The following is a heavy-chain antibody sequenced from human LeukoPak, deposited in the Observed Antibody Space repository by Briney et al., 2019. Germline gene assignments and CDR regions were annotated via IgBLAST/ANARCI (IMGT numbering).Heavy chain of an antibody. J-gene: IGHJ6*03. D-gene: IGHD6-19*01. Sequence: PSETLSLTCTVSGGSISSSSYYWGWIRQSPGKGLEWIGSIYYSGSTYYNPSLKSRVTISVDTSKDQFSLELSSVTAADTAVYYCARQCVNSSGWYLGGYYMDVWGKGTTVTVSS. V-gene: IGHV4-39*01. CDR1: GGSISSSSYY. CDR3: ARQCVNSSGWYLGGYYMDV. CDR2: IYYSGST.